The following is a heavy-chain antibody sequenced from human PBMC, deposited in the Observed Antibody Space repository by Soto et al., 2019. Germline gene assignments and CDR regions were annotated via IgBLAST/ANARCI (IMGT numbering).Heavy chain of an antibody. CDR3: AHRRPYSNSPEYFFDY. V-gene: IGHV2-5*02. CDR2: IYWDDDK. Sequence: QITLKESGPTLVKPTQTLTLTRTFSGFSLSTSGVDVGWIRQPPGKALEWLALIYWDDDKRYSPSLKSRLTNTKDTSKNQVVLTMTNMDPLDTATYYCAHRRPYSNSPEYFFDYWGQGTLVTVSS. J-gene: IGHJ4*02. CDR1: GFSLSTSGVD. D-gene: IGHD6-6*01.